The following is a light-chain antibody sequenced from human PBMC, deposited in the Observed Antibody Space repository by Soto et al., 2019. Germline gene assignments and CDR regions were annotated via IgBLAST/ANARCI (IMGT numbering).Light chain of an antibody. CDR2: EVS. CDR1: SGDVGNFNL. V-gene: IGLV2-23*02. J-gene: IGLJ3*02. Sequence: QSALTQPASVSGSPGQSITISCTGTSGDVGNFNLVSWYQQRPGKAPNVLIYEVSKRPSGVSGRFSGSQSGNTASLTISGLQSKDEADYYCSAYGGRSIYVLFGGGTKLTVL. CDR3: SAYGGRSIYVL.